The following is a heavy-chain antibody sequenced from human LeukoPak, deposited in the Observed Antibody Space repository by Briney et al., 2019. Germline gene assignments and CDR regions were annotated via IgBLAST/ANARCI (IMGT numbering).Heavy chain of an antibody. CDR2: IYSGGNT. V-gene: IGHV3-53*01. J-gene: IGHJ4*02. D-gene: IGHD1-26*01. Sequence: GGSLRLSCAASGFTVSNYYMSWVRQAPGKGLEWVSVIYSGGNTYYADSVQGRFTISRDNSKNTLYLQMNSLRAEDTAVYYCARGTWSIVGATNLGAFDYWGQGTLVTVSS. CDR1: GFTVSNYY. CDR3: ARGTWSIVGATNLGAFDY.